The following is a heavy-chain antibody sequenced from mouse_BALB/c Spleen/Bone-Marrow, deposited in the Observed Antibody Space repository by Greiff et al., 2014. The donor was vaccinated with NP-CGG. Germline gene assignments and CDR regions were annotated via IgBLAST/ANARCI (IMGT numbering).Heavy chain of an antibody. CDR3: AREGGAMDY. V-gene: IGHV5-15*02. Sequence: EVQRVESGGGLVQPGGSRKLSCAASGFTFSDYGMAWVRQAPGKGPEWVAFISNLAYSIYYADTVTGRFTISRENAKYTLYLEMSSLRSEDTAMYYCAREGGAMDYWGQGTSVTVSS. J-gene: IGHJ4*01. CDR2: ISNLAYSI. CDR1: GFTFSDYG.